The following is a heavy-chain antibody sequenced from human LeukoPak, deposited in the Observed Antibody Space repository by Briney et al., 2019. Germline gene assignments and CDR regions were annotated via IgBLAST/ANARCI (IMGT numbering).Heavy chain of an antibody. CDR1: GGSFSGYY. V-gene: IGHV4-34*01. J-gene: IGHJ6*02. D-gene: IGHD2-15*01. Sequence: TTSETLSLTCAVYGGSFSGYYWSWIRQPPGKGLEWIGEINHSGSINYNPSLKSRVTISVDTSKNQFSLKLSSVTAADTAVYYCASGEVGVVYRVGGRYYYYYHAMDVWGQGTTVTVSS. CDR3: ASGEVGVVYRVGGRYYYYYHAMDV. CDR2: INHSGSI.